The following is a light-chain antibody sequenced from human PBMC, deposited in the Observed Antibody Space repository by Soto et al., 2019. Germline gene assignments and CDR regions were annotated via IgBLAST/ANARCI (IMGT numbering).Light chain of an antibody. Sequence: QSALTQPASVSGSPGQSITISCTGTSSDVGGYNYVSWYKQHPGKAPKLMIYEVSNRPSGVSNRFSGSKSGNTASLTISGLQAEDEADYYCSSYTSSSNLFGTGTRSPX. CDR3: SSYTSSSNL. J-gene: IGLJ1*01. CDR2: EVS. CDR1: SSDVGGYNY. V-gene: IGLV2-14*01.